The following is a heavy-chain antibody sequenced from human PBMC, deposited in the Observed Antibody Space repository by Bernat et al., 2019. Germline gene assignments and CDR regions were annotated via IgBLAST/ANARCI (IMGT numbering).Heavy chain of an antibody. J-gene: IGHJ5*02. CDR2: IKQDGSEK. Sequence: EVQLVESGGGLVQPGGSLRLSCAASGFTFSSYWMSWVRQAPGKGLEWVANIKQDGSEKYYVDSVKGRFTISRDNAKNSLYLQMNSLRAEDTAVYYCARDLPSYGNGVGDLFDPWGQGTLVTVSS. V-gene: IGHV3-7*01. D-gene: IGHD5-18*01. CDR3: ARDLPSYGNGVGDLFDP. CDR1: GFTFSSYW.